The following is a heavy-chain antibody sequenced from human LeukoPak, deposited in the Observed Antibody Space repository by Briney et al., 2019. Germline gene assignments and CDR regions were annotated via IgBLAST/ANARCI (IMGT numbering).Heavy chain of an antibody. CDR2: IKQDGSEK. V-gene: IGHV3-7*01. Sequence: GGSLRLYCADSGFTFSSYWMSWVRQAPGKGLEWVANIKQDGSEKYYVESVKGRFTISRDNAKNSLYLQMNSLRAEDTAVYYCARGRRYYESSGRDAFDIWGQGTMVTVSS. J-gene: IGHJ3*02. D-gene: IGHD3-22*01. CDR3: ARGRRYYESSGRDAFDI. CDR1: GFTFSSYW.